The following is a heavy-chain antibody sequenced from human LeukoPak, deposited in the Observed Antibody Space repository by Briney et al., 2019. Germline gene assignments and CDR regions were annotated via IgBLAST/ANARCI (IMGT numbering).Heavy chain of an antibody. J-gene: IGHJ6*02. CDR3: ARDLSSYCGGDCYPPPRHPYYYYYGMGV. D-gene: IGHD2-21*02. CDR2: ISSSSSTI. CDR1: GFTFSTYS. V-gene: IGHV3-48*04. Sequence: GGSLRLSCAASGFTFSTYSMNWVRQTPGKGLEWVSYISSSSSTILYADSVKGRLTISRDNAKNSLYLQMNSLRAEDTAVYYCARDLSSYCGGDCYPPPRHPYYYYYGMGVWGQGTTVTVSS.